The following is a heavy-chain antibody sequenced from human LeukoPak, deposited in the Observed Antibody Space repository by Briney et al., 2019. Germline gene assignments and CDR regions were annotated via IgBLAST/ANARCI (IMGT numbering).Heavy chain of an antibody. J-gene: IGHJ5*02. CDR2: INPSGGST. Sequence: GASVKVSCKASGYTFTSYYMHWVRQAPGQGLEWMGIINPSGGSTSYAQKFQGRVTMTRNTSTSTVYMELSSLRSEDTAVYYCARDGYYDILTGYYNFHWFDPWGQGTLVTVSS. D-gene: IGHD3-9*01. V-gene: IGHV1-46*01. CDR1: GYTFTSYY. CDR3: ARDGYYDILTGYYNFHWFDP.